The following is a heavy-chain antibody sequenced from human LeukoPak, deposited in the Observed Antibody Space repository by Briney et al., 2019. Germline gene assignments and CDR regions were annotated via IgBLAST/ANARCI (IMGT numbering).Heavy chain of an antibody. D-gene: IGHD2-2*01. CDR1: GGSINDYY. CDR2: IYYSGNT. J-gene: IGHJ5*02. Sequence: SETLSLTCTVSGGSINDYYWSWLRQPPGKELEGIGYIYYSGNTNYNPSFKSRVTISVDTSKNKFFLKLSSVTAADTAVHHCARGCSTTSCNNWFHPWGQGALVTVSS. CDR3: ARGCSTTSCNNWFHP. V-gene: IGHV4-59*01.